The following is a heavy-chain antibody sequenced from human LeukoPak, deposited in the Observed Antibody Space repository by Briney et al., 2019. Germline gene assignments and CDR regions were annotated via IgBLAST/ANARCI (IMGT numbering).Heavy chain of an antibody. CDR1: GFTFSSYA. D-gene: IGHD3-9*01. J-gene: IGHJ4*02. V-gene: IGHV3-30-3*01. Sequence: PGGSLRLSCAASGFTFSSYAMHWVRQAPGKGLEWVAVISYDGGNKYYADSVKGRFTISRDNSKNTLYLQMNSLRAEDTAVYYCAREPTSDILTGYSSDYWGQGTLVTVSS. CDR3: AREPTSDILTGYSSDY. CDR2: ISYDGGNK.